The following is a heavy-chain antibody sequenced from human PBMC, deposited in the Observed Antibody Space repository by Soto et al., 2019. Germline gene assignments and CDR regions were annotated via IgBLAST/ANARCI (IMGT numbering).Heavy chain of an antibody. J-gene: IGHJ4*02. V-gene: IGHV3-33*01. CDR3: ARGLRSVLDY. CDR1: GFTFRNFG. Sequence: GGSLRLSCVASGFTFRNFGMHWVRQAPGKGLEWVAVISNDENIKQYADSVRGRFAIARDNSKNTLYLQVTSLRAEDTAIYYCARGLRSVLDYWGQGALVTV. CDR2: ISNDENIK. D-gene: IGHD6-6*01.